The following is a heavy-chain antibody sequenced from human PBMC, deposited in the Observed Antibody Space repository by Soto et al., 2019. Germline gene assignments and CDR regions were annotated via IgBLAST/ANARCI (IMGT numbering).Heavy chain of an antibody. CDR2: IYYSGST. J-gene: IGHJ6*01. D-gene: IGHD2-15*01. V-gene: IGHV4-31*03. CDR1: GGSISSGGYY. CDR3: ARGRYCSGGSCYYFYGMDF. Sequence: SETLSLTCTVSGGSISSGGYYWSWIRQHPGKGLEWIGYIYYSGSTYYNPSLKSRVTISVDTSKNQFSLKLSAVTAADTAVYYCARGRYCSGGSCYYFYGMDFWCQGTTVTVSS.